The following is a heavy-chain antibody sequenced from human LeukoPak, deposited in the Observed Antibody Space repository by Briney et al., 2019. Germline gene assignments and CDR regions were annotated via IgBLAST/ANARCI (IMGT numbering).Heavy chain of an antibody. Sequence: ASVKVSCKASGYTFTSYGISWVRQAPGQGLEWMGWISAYNGNTNYAQKLQGRVTMTTDTSTSTAYMELRSLTSDDTAVYYCARDLGYSSSSATPLDYWGQGTLVTVSS. CDR3: ARDLGYSSSSATPLDY. J-gene: IGHJ4*02. CDR2: ISAYNGNT. D-gene: IGHD6-6*01. CDR1: GYTFTSYG. V-gene: IGHV1-18*01.